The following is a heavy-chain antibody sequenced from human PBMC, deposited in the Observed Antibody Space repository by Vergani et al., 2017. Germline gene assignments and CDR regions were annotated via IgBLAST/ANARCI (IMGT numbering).Heavy chain of an antibody. D-gene: IGHD3-22*01. CDR2: IIPIFGTA. V-gene: IGHV1-69*01. CDR1: GGPFSSYA. Sequence: QVQLVQSGAEVKKPGSSVKVSCKASGGPFSSYAISWVRQAPGQGLEWMGGIIPIFGTANYAQKFQGRVTITADESTSTAYMELSSLRSEDTAVYYCARDRGYYYDSSGYHGAFDIWGQGTMVTVSS. CDR3: ARDRGYYYDSSGYHGAFDI. J-gene: IGHJ3*02.